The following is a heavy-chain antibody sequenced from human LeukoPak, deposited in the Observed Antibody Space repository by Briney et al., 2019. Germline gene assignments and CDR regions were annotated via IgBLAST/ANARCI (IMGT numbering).Heavy chain of an antibody. CDR1: GYTFTNYA. Sequence: GASVKVSCKASGYTFTNYAVHWMRQVPGQRLEWMGWINAGNGNTKYSQKFQRSVTFTSDTSANTAYMELSSLRSEDTAVYYCATISGSSFDYWGQGTLVTASS. CDR3: ATISGSSFDY. V-gene: IGHV1-3*01. J-gene: IGHJ4*02. D-gene: IGHD5-12*01. CDR2: INAGNGNT.